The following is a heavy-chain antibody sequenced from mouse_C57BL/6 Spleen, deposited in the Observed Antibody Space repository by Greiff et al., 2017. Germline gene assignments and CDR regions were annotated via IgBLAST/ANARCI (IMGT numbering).Heavy chain of an antibody. CDR2: IYPGSGST. Sequence: QVQLQPGAELVKPGASVKMSCKASGYTFTSYWITWVKQRPGQGLEWIGDIYPGSGSTNYNEKFKSKATLTVDTSSSTAYMQLSSLTSEDSAVYYCARGDGNYVYYAMDYWGQGTSVTVSS. D-gene: IGHD2-1*01. J-gene: IGHJ4*01. V-gene: IGHV1-55*01. CDR3: ARGDGNYVYYAMDY. CDR1: GYTFTSYW.